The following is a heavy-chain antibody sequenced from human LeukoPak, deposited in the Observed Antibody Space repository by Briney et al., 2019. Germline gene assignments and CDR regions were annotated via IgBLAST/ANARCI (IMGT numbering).Heavy chain of an antibody. D-gene: IGHD3-22*01. CDR3: ARTWDSSGYYYGYYFDY. Sequence: SETLSLTFTVSGGSISGSSYYWGWIGQPPGKGLVWFGSIYYSGSTYYNPALMSRGTISVDTSKNQFSLKLSSVAAAATAEYYCARTWDSSGYYYGYYFDYWGQGTLVTVSS. CDR2: IYYSGST. V-gene: IGHV4-39*07. CDR1: GGSISGSSYY. J-gene: IGHJ4*02.